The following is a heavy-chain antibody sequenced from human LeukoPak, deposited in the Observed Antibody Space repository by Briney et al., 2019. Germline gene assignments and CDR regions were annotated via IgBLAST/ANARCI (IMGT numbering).Heavy chain of an antibody. CDR1: GYSISGGHY. D-gene: IGHD6-13*01. Sequence: SETLSPTCTVSGYSISGGHYWGWIRQPPGKGLEWIGSIYYSGSTYYNPSLKSRVTISVDTSKNQFSLKLSSVTAADTAVYYCARDGYSSSWPDDYWGQGTLVTVSS. CDR3: ARDGYSSSWPDDY. J-gene: IGHJ4*02. CDR2: IYYSGST. V-gene: IGHV4-38-2*02.